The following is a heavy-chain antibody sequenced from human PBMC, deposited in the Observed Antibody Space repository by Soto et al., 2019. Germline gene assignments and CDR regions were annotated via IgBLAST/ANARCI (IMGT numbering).Heavy chain of an antibody. CDR3: ARDRNYYDSSGYYYHYWYFDL. CDR1: GGSISSSNW. Sequence: LSLTCAVSGGSISSSNWWSWVRQPPGKGLEWIGEIYHSGSTNYNPSLKSRVTISVDKSKNQFSLRLSSVTAADTAVYYCARDRNYYDSSGYYYHYWYFDLWGRGTLVTVSS. J-gene: IGHJ2*01. D-gene: IGHD3-22*01. V-gene: IGHV4-4*02. CDR2: IYHSGST.